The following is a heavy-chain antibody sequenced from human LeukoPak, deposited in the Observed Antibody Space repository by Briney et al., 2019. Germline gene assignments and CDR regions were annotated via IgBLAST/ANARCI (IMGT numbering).Heavy chain of an antibody. V-gene: IGHV3-23*01. CDR3: AKTKGYPYYFDY. J-gene: IGHJ4*02. CDR2: ISGSGGST. CDR1: GFTFSSYA. D-gene: IGHD6-13*01. Sequence: SGGSLRLSCVASGFTFSSYAVTWVRQAPGKGLEWVSAISGSGGSTYYADSVKGRFTISRGNSKNTLYLRMNSLRAEDTAVYSCAKTKGYPYYFDYWGQGILVTVSS.